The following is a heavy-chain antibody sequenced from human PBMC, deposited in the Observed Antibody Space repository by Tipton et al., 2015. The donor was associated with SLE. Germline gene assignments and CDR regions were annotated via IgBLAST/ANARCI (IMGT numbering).Heavy chain of an antibody. J-gene: IGHJ3*02. CDR1: GGSISSGSYY. CDR2: IYTSGST. Sequence: TLSLTCTVSGGSISSGSYYWSWIRQPAGKGLEWIGHIYTSGSTNYNPSLKSRVTISVDTSKNQFSLKLSSVTAADTAVYYCARDEDYYYDSSGYFPYAFDIWGQGTMVTVSS. D-gene: IGHD3-22*01. V-gene: IGHV4-61*09. CDR3: ARDEDYYYDSSGYFPYAFDI.